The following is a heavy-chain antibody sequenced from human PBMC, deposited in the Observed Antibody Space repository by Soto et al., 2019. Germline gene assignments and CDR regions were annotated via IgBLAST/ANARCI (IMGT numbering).Heavy chain of an antibody. Sequence: VASVKVSCKASGYTFASYGSSWVRQAPGQGLEWMGWISAYNGNTNYAQKLQGRVTISVDTSKNQFSLKLSSVTAADMAVYYCARRVRGVNDAFDIWGQGTMVTVSS. D-gene: IGHD3-10*01. CDR1: GYTFASYG. V-gene: IGHV1-18*03. CDR3: ARRVRGVNDAFDI. CDR2: ISAYNGNT. J-gene: IGHJ3*02.